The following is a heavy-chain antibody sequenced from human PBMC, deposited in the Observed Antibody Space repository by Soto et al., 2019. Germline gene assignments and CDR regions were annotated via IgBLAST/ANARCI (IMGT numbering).Heavy chain of an antibody. CDR2: INAGNGNT. V-gene: IGHV1-3*01. Sequence: QVQLVQSGSEVKKPGASVKVSCKASGNTFTSYSVYWVRQAPGQGLEWMGWINAGNGNTRYSQKFQDRVTITRDTSGRKVYMELSSLRSEDTAVYYCARDRYSSSWYVGAFDYWGQGTLVTVSS. CDR3: ARDRYSSSWYVGAFDY. CDR1: GNTFTSYS. J-gene: IGHJ4*02. D-gene: IGHD6-13*01.